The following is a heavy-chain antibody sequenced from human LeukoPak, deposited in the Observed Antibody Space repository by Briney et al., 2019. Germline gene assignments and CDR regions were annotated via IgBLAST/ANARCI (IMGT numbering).Heavy chain of an antibody. CDR3: ARHEAGYFDWLSSPYYFDY. Sequence: GESLRISCKGSGYSFTSYWISWVRQMPGKGLEWMGRIDPSDSYTNYSPSFQGHVTISADKSISTAYLQWSSLKASDTAKYYCARHEAGYFDWLSSPYYFDYWGQGTLVTVSS. D-gene: IGHD3-9*01. J-gene: IGHJ4*02. CDR2: IDPSDSYT. CDR1: GYSFTSYW. V-gene: IGHV5-10-1*01.